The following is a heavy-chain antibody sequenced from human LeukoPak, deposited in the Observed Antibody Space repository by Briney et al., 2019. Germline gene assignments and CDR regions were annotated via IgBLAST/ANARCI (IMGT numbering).Heavy chain of an antibody. Sequence: GGSLRLSCTASGFTFGDYAMSWFRQAPGKGLEWVGSIRSKAYGGTTEYAASVKGRFTISRDDSKSIAYLQMNSLKTEDTAVYYCTRQNSSGWEDYWGQGTLVTVSS. CDR1: GFTFGDYA. CDR3: TRQNSSGWEDY. V-gene: IGHV3-49*03. CDR2: IRSKAYGGTT. D-gene: IGHD6-19*01. J-gene: IGHJ4*02.